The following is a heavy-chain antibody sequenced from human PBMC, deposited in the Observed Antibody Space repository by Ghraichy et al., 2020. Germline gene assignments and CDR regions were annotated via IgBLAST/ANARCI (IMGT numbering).Heavy chain of an antibody. CDR2: IYHSVST. D-gene: IGHD5-18*01. CDR1: GGSISSSNW. J-gene: IGHJ6*02. CDR3: ASLVDTAMVTYYYYGMDV. V-gene: IGHV4-4*02. Sequence: SETLSLTCAVSGGSISSSNWWSWVRQPPGKGLEWIGEIYHSVSTNYNPSLKSRVTISVDKSKNQFSLKLSSVTAADTAVYYCASLVDTAMVTYYYYGMDVWGQGTTVTVSS.